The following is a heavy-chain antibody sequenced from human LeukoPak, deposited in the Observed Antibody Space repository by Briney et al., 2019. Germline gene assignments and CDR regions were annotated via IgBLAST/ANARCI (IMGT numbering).Heavy chain of an antibody. V-gene: IGHV3-23*01. CDR3: AKNSGGTCYSHLDY. J-gene: IGHJ4*02. D-gene: IGHD2-15*01. CDR2: ISGSGGST. Sequence: GGSLRLSCAASGFTFSSYGMTWVRQAPGKGLEWVSGISGSGGSTYYEDSVKGRFTVSRDNSKNTLYLQMNSLRAEDTAVYYCAKNSGGTCYSHLDYWGQGTLVTVSS. CDR1: GFTFSSYG.